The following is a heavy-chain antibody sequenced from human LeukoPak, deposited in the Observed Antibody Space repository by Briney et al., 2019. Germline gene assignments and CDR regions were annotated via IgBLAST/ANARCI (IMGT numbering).Heavy chain of an antibody. CDR2: INTNTGNP. CDR1: GYTFTSYA. CDR3: ARELRYYDILSDAFDI. D-gene: IGHD3-9*01. J-gene: IGHJ3*02. V-gene: IGHV7-4-1*02. Sequence: ASVKDSCKASGYTFTSYAMNRVRQAPGQGLEWMGWINTNTGNPTYAQGFTGRFVFSLDTSVSTAYLQISSLKAEDTAVYYCARELRYYDILSDAFDIWGQGTMVTVSS.